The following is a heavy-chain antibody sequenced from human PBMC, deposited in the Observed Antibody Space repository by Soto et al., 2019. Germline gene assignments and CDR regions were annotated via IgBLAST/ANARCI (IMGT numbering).Heavy chain of an antibody. CDR3: ARGPTWPPQRLQTTMAYGMDV. V-gene: IGHV4-34*01. Sequence: QVQLQQWGAGLLKPSETLSLTCAVYVGSFIGYYWSWIRQPPGKGRDGIGEINHSGRTNYNPSLKSRVTISVDTSKNQFSLKLSSVTAADTAVYYCARGPTWPPQRLQTTMAYGMDVWGQGTTVTVSS. J-gene: IGHJ6*02. CDR1: VGSFIGYY. CDR2: INHSGRT. D-gene: IGHD4-4*01.